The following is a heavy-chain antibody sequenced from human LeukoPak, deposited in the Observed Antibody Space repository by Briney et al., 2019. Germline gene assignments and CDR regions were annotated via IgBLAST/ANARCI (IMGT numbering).Heavy chain of an antibody. J-gene: IGHJ6*03. D-gene: IGHD3-10*01. CDR3: ARLRYYGSGSYRHQQIYYYYYYMDV. CDR1: GGSISSYY. Sequence: PSETLSLTCTVSGGSISSYYWSWIRQPPGKGLEWIGYIYDSGSTNYNSSLKSRVTISVDTSKNQFSLKLSSVTAADTAVYYCARLRYYGSGSYRHQQIYYYYYYMDVWGKGTTVTISS. V-gene: IGHV4-59*12. CDR2: IYDSGST.